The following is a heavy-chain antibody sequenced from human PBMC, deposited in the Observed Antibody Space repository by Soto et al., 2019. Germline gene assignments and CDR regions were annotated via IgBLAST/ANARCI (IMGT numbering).Heavy chain of an antibody. CDR3: ARDRAHFYESSGRLDL. D-gene: IGHD3-22*01. CDR1: GDSMKNADYF. J-gene: IGHJ4*02. CDR2: ISYSGST. Sequence: SETLSLTCSVSGDSMKNADYFWSWIRHPPGKGLQWIGYISYSGSTFYNLSLKTRLTMSVDTSKKQFSVRLRSVTAADTAVYYCARDRAHFYESSGRLDLWGQGMLVTVSS. V-gene: IGHV4-30-4*01.